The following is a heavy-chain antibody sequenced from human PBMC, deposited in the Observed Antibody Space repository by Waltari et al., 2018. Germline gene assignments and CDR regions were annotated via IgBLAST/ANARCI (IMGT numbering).Heavy chain of an antibody. CDR1: GGSFSGSY. V-gene: IGHV4-34*01. J-gene: IGHJ6*02. D-gene: IGHD6-6*01. Sequence: QVQLQQWGAGLLKPSETLSLTCAVYGGSFSGSYWSWIRQPPGKGLEWIGEINHSGSTNYNPSRKSRVTISVDTSKNQFSLKLSSVTAADTAVYYCARGKYSNSSGHYYGMDVWGQGTTVTVSS. CDR2: INHSGST. CDR3: ARGKYSNSSGHYYGMDV.